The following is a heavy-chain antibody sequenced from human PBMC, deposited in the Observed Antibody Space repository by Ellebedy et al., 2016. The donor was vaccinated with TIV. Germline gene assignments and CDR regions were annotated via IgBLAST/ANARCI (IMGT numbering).Heavy chain of an antibody. J-gene: IGHJ4*02. CDR1: GLTFSSYS. V-gene: IGHV3-21*01. CDR3: ARDLPSYYGSGGLDY. CDR2: ISSSSSYI. D-gene: IGHD3-10*01. Sequence: PGGSLRLSCVASGLTFSSYSMNWVRQVPGKGLEWVSSISSSSSYIYYADSVKGRFTISRDNAKSSLYLQMNSLSAEDTAVYYCARDLPSYYGSGGLDYWGQGTLVTVSS.